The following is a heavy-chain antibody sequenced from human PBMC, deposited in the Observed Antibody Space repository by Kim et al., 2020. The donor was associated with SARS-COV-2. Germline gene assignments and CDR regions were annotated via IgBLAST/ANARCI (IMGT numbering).Heavy chain of an antibody. V-gene: IGHV3-23*01. Sequence: GGTLRLSCAASGFTFSSYAMSWVLQAPGKGLEWVTAISGSGGSTYYAESVKGRLTIYRDNSKNTLHLQMNSLRAEDTAGYDCAGAIIAEAGTGPYF. CDR2: ISGSGGST. CDR3: AGAIIAEAGTGPYF. CDR1: GFTFSSYA. J-gene: IGHJ1*01. D-gene: IGHD6-13*01.